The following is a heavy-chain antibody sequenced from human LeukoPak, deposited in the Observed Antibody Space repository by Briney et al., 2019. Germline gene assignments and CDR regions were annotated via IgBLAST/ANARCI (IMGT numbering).Heavy chain of an antibody. CDR1: GYVFNSYW. D-gene: IGHD4/OR15-4a*01. J-gene: IGHJ4*02. CDR2: FFPSESDT. CDR3: ARPKFADYGGEDY. V-gene: IGHV5-51*01. Sequence: GESLKISCQASGYVFNSYWIGWGRQLPGKGLEWMGIFFPSESDTRYSPSFQGQVTISADKSSTTAYLHWSSLKASDTAIYYCARPKFADYGGEDYWGQGTLVTVSS.